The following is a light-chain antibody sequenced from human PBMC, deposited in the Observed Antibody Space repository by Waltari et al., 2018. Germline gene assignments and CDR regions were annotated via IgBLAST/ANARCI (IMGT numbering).Light chain of an antibody. V-gene: IGKV3-20*01. CDR1: QSIRSSY. Sequence: EIVLTQSPGTLSLSPADRATLSCRASQSIRSSYLAWYQQKPGLAPRLLVYGGSSRAAGIPDRFSGSGSGTDFTLTISRLEPEDFAVYYCQQYGDSPLVTFGPGTRVDVK. CDR2: GGS. J-gene: IGKJ3*01. CDR3: QQYGDSPLVT.